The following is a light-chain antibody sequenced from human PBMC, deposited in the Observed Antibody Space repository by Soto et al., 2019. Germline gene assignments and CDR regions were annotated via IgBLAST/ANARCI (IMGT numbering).Light chain of an antibody. J-gene: IGKJ2*01. CDR1: QSVSSN. CDR3: QQYNNWPPLT. CDR2: GAS. V-gene: IGKV3-15*01. Sequence: EIVMTQSPATLSVSPGERATLSCRASQSVSSNLAWYQQKPGQAPRLLIYGASTRATGIPARFSGSGSGTEFTLTISSLQYEDFAVYYYQQYNNWPPLTFGQGTKLEIK.